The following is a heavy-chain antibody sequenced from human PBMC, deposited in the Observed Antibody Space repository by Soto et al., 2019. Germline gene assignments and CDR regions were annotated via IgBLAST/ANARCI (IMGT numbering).Heavy chain of an antibody. CDR3: ARYSGWYSYNWFDP. CDR2: FDPEDGET. CDR1: GYTLTELS. V-gene: IGHV1-24*01. D-gene: IGHD6-19*01. J-gene: IGHJ5*02. Sequence: ASVKVSCKVSGYTLTELSMHWVRQAPGKGLEWMGGFDPEDGETIYAQKFQGRVTMTEDTSTDTAYMELSSLRSEDTAMYYCARYSGWYSYNWFDPWGQGTLVTVSS.